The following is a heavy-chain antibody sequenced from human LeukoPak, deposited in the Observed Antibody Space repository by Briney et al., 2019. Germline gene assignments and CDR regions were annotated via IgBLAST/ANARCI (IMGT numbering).Heavy chain of an antibody. J-gene: IGHJ4*02. CDR2: IVPIFGTI. CDR3: ARGFNALRFLEWTY. D-gene: IGHD3-3*01. CDR1: GGTFSDFA. V-gene: IGHV1-69*05. Sequence: ASVKVSCKASGGTFSDFAIAWVRQGPGQGLEWMGGIVPIFGTISYAQKFQGRVTITTDDSTPTAYMELSGLRSDDTAVYYCARGFNALRFLEWTYWGQGTLVTVSS.